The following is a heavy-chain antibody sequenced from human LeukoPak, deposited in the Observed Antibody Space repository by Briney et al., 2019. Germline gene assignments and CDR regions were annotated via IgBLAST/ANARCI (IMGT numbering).Heavy chain of an antibody. CDR1: GDSISSGDYY. Sequence: KSSQTLSLTCTVSGDSISSGDYYWSWIWQPAGRGLEWIGRISSSGSTNYNPSLKSRVTISVHTSKNQFSLKLSSVTAADTAVYFCARGPYSYDSSGAFDIWGQETMLTVSS. CDR3: ARGPYSYDSSGAFDI. J-gene: IGHJ3*02. D-gene: IGHD3-22*01. V-gene: IGHV4-61*02. CDR2: ISSSGST.